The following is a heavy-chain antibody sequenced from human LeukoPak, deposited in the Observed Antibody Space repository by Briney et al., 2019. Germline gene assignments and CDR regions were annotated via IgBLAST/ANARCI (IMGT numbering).Heavy chain of an antibody. Sequence: SETLSLTCTVSGGSISSGGYYWSWIRQHPGKGLEWIGYIYYSGSTYYNPSLKSRVTISVDTSKNQSSLKLSSVTAADTAVYYCARELHYYDSSGYPDYWGQGTLVTVSS. CDR1: GGSISSGGYY. D-gene: IGHD3-22*01. J-gene: IGHJ4*02. CDR3: ARELHYYDSSGYPDY. V-gene: IGHV4-31*03. CDR2: IYYSGST.